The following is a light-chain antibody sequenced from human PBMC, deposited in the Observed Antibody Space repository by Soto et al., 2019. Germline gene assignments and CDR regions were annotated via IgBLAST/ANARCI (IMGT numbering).Light chain of an antibody. J-gene: IGLJ1*01. CDR3: AAWDDSLIVDV. CDR2: TSN. V-gene: IGLV1-44*01. CDR1: SSNIGSNT. Sequence: QSVLTQPPSASGAPGQRVTISCSGSSSNIGSNTVNWYQQLPGTAPKLLMSTSNQRPSGVPDRFSGSKSGTSASLAISGLQSEDEADYYCAAWDDSLIVDVFGTGTKLTVL.